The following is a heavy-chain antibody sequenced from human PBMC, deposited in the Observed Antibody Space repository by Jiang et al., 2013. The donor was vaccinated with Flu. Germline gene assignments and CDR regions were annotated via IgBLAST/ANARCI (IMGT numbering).Heavy chain of an antibody. J-gene: IGHJ4*02. V-gene: IGHV4-61*02. D-gene: IGHD3-3*01. CDR3: ARETADDDFWSGYYFDF. Sequence: NPSLKSRVTISIDTPKNQFSLNVRSVTAADTAVYYCARETADDDFWSGYYFDFWGQGTLVTVSS.